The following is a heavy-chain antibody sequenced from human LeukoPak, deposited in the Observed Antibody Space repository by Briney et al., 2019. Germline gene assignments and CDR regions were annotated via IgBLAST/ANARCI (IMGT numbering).Heavy chain of an antibody. J-gene: IGHJ6*02. V-gene: IGHV1-3*01. CDR1: GYTFTDYA. CDR2: INAGNGDT. CDR3: ARDPGSRSYWSNSGMDV. D-gene: IGHD3-10*01. Sequence: ASVKVSCKASGYTFTDYAMHWGRQAPGQRLEWMAWINAGNGDTRHSRNFQSRVTIIRETTASTNYMELSSLQSEGAAVYYCARDPGSRSYWSNSGMDVWGQGTTVTVSS.